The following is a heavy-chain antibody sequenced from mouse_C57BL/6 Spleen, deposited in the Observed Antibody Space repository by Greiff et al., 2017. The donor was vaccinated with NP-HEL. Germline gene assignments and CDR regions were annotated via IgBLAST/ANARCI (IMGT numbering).Heavy chain of an antibody. CDR3: ARKAYYGYDGFAY. D-gene: IGHD2-9*01. J-gene: IGHJ3*01. V-gene: IGHV1-7*01. CDR1: GYTFTSYW. CDR2: INPSSGYT. Sequence: VQLQQSGAELAKPGASVKLSCKASGYTFTSYWMHWVKQRPGQGLAWIGYINPSSGYTKYNQKFKGKATLTVEKSSSTVYLELSRLTSDDSAVDYCARKAYYGYDGFAYWGQGTLVTVSA.